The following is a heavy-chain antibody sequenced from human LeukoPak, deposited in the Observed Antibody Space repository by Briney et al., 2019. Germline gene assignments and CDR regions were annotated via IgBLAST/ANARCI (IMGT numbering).Heavy chain of an antibody. CDR2: IYYSGST. CDR1: GGSISSSSYY. D-gene: IGHD4-17*01. Sequence: SETLSLTCTVSGGSISSSSYYWGWIRQPPGKGLEWIGSIYYSGSTYYNPSLKSRVTISVDTSKNQFSLKLSSVTAADTAVYYCARGGSTVTTYDWFDPWGQGTLVTVSS. V-gene: IGHV4-39*07. J-gene: IGHJ5*02. CDR3: ARGGSTVTTYDWFDP.